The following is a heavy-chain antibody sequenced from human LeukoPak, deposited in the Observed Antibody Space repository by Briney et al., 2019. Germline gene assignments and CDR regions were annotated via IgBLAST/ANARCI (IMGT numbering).Heavy chain of an antibody. J-gene: IGHJ3*02. CDR1: GFTFSSYA. CDR3: AKDSSNYYDSSGYFDAFDI. Sequence: GGSLRLSCAASGFTFSSYAMSWVRQAPGKGLGWVSAISGSGGSTYYADSVKGRFTISRDNSKNSLYLQMNSLRADDTDVYYCAKDSSNYYDSSGYFDAFDIWGQGTMVTVSS. D-gene: IGHD3-22*01. V-gene: IGHV3-23*01. CDR2: ISGSGGST.